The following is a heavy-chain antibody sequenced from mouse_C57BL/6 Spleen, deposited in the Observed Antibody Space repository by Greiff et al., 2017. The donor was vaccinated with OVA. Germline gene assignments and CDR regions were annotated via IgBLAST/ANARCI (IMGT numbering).Heavy chain of an antibody. J-gene: IGHJ2*01. CDR2: IDPEDGET. Sequence: EVQLQQSGAELVKPGASVKLSCTASGFNIKDYYMHWVKQRTEQGLEWIGRIDPEDGETKYAPKFQGKATIPADTYSNTAYLQLSSLTSEDAAVYYCAGGSTTVDFDYWGQGTTLTVSS. D-gene: IGHD1-1*01. V-gene: IGHV14-2*01. CDR3: AGGSTTVDFDY. CDR1: GFNIKDYY.